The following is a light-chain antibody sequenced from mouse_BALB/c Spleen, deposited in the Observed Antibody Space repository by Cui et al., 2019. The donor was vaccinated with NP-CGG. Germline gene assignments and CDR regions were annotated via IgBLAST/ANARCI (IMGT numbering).Light chain of an antibody. CDR2: GTN. CDR1: TGAITTNNY. J-gene: IGLJ1*01. Sequence: QAVVTQESARTTSPGETVTLTCRSSTGAITTNNYANWVQEKPDHLFAGLIGGTNNRAPGIPARFSGSLIGNKAALTITGAQTEDEAIYFCALWYSNHWLFGGGTKLTVL. CDR3: ALWYSNHWL. V-gene: IGLV1*01.